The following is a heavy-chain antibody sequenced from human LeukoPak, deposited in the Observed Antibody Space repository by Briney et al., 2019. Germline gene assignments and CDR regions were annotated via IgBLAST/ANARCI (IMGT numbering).Heavy chain of an antibody. D-gene: IGHD3-10*01. V-gene: IGHV1-18*01. CDR3: ARGYPLRGLRGYFDY. Sequence: ASVKVSCKASGYTFTSYGISWVRQAPGQGLEWMGWISAYNGNTNYAQKLQGRVTMTTDTSTSTACMELRSLRSDDTAVYYCARGYPLRGLRGYFDYWGQGTLVTVSS. CDR2: ISAYNGNT. J-gene: IGHJ4*02. CDR1: GYTFTSYG.